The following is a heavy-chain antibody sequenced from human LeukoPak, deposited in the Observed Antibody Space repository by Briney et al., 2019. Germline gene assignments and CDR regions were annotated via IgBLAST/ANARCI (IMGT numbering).Heavy chain of an antibody. J-gene: IGHJ3*02. CDR3: ARGMIAAADIDAFDI. CDR2: INHSGST. CDR1: GGSFSGYY. Sequence: PSASLSLTCAVYGGSFSGYYSSWIRQPPGKGLEWVGEINHSGSTTYNPSLKSRVTLSVDTSTNQCSLKLSSVTAADTAVYYCARGMIAAADIDAFDIWGQGTLVTVSS. D-gene: IGHD6-13*01. V-gene: IGHV4-34*01.